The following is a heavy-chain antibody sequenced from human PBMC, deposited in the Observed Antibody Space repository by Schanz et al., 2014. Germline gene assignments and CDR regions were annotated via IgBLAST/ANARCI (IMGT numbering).Heavy chain of an antibody. CDR2: ISGSGNTI. CDR3: ARRYSGRYCFDY. Sequence: EVQLVESGGGLVQPGGSLRLSCVASGFTFRSLSMNWARQAPGQGLEWLSYISGSGNTIYYADSVKGRFTISRDNAKNSLSLQMDRLRDEDTAVYYCARRYSGRYCFDYWGQGTLVAVSS. CDR1: GFTFRSLS. V-gene: IGHV3-48*02. D-gene: IGHD1-26*01. J-gene: IGHJ4*02.